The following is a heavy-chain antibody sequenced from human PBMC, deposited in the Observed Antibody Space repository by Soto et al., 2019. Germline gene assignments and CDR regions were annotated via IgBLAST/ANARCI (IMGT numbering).Heavy chain of an antibody. D-gene: IGHD3-22*01. J-gene: IGHJ4*02. CDR2: INHSGST. CDR3: AREYDSSGYYHDY. CDR1: GGSFSGYY. V-gene: IGHV4-34*01. Sequence: PSETLSLTCAVYGGSFSGYYWSWIRQPPGKGLEWIGEINHSGSTNYNPSLKSRVTISVDTSKNQFSLKLSSVTAADTAVYYCAREYDSSGYYHDYWGQGTLVTVSS.